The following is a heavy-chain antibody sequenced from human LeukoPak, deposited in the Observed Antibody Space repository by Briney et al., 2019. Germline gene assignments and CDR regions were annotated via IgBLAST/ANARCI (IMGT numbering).Heavy chain of an antibody. D-gene: IGHD3-10*01. CDR3: ARGLLWFGEFEAFDI. J-gene: IGHJ3*02. CDR1: GFTVSSNY. CDR2: IYSGGST. V-gene: IGHV3-66*01. Sequence: GGSLRLSCAASGFTVSSNYMSWVRQAPGKGLEWVSVIYSGGSTNYADSVKGRFTISRDNSKNTLYLQMNNLRVEDTAVYFCARGLLWFGEFEAFDIWGQGTMVTVSS.